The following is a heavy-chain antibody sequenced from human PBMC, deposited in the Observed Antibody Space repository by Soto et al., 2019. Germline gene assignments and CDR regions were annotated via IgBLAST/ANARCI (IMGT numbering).Heavy chain of an antibody. D-gene: IGHD4-17*01. CDR2: ISSNSNYI. CDR1: GFTFSYYS. V-gene: IGHV3-21*01. CDR3: ARGGRETTTHFNF. J-gene: IGHJ4*02. Sequence: EVQLVESGGGLVKPGGSLRLSCVDSGFTFSYYSMNWVRQAPGKGLEWVSAISSNSNYIYYTDSVTGRFTISRDNAKNSLYLQMNSLSAEDMAVYYCARGGRETTTHFNFLGQGTLVTVSS.